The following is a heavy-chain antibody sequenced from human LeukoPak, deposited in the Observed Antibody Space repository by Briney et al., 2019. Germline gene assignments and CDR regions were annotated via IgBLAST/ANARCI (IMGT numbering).Heavy chain of an antibody. CDR2: IYYSGST. D-gene: IGHD3-22*01. Sequence: SETLSLTCTVSGGSTSSGFYYWSWMRQRPGKGLEWIGYIYYSGSTNYNPSLKSRVAMSVDTSKKQFSLNLNSVTAADAAVYYCARGGYYAWFDPWGQGTLVTVSS. CDR1: GGSTSSGFYY. CDR3: ARGGYYAWFDP. V-gene: IGHV4-31*03. J-gene: IGHJ5*02.